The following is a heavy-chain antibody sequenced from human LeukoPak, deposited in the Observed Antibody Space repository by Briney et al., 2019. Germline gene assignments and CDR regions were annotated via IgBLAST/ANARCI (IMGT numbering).Heavy chain of an antibody. D-gene: IGHD3-3*01. Sequence: GGSLRLSCAASGFTFSSYAMSWVRQAPGKGLEWVSAISGSGGSTYYADSVKGRFTISRDNAKNSLYLQMNSLRAEDTAVYYCARDHYDFWSGYYSGGQHFDYWGQGTLVTVSS. J-gene: IGHJ4*02. CDR3: ARDHYDFWSGYYSGGQHFDY. V-gene: IGHV3-23*01. CDR1: GFTFSSYA. CDR2: ISGSGGST.